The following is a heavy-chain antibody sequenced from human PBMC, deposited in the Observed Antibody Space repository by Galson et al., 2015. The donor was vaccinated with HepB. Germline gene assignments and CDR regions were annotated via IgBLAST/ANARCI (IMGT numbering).Heavy chain of an antibody. CDR2: ISTKRGNT. CDR3: ARDVDWALDY. V-gene: IGHV1-18*01. CDR1: GYTFNKYG. D-gene: IGHD3-9*01. Sequence: SVKVSCKASGYTFNKYGISWVRQAPGQGLEWMGWISTKRGNTKNAQNFQGRVTMTTETSTNTAYMELRSLRSADTAVYYCARDVDWALDYWSQGTLVTVSS. J-gene: IGHJ4*02.